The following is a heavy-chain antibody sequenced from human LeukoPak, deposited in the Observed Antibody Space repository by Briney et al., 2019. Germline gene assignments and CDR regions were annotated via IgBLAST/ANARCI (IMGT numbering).Heavy chain of an antibody. Sequence: PGGSLRLSRAASGFIVSSNYMSWVRQAPGKGLEWVSLIYSSGSTYYTASVKGRFTISRDHSKNTLYLQMNSLRAEDAALYYCARGLESCSSGSCFKDWGQGTLVTVSS. CDR2: IYSSGST. D-gene: IGHD2-15*01. J-gene: IGHJ4*02. V-gene: IGHV3-53*01. CDR3: ARGLESCSSGSCFKD. CDR1: GFIVSSNY.